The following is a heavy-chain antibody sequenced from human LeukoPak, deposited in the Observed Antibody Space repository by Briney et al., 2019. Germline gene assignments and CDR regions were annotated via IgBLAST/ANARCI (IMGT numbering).Heavy chain of an antibody. J-gene: IGHJ4*02. CDR2: VNGNGDTT. CDR1: GFIFITYT. V-gene: IGHV3-64D*06. D-gene: IGHD3-9*01. Sequence: PGGSLRLSCSASGFIFITYTMYWVRQAPGKGLEFVSVVNGNGDTTYYTDSVKGRFTISRDNSKDTLYLQMSSLRAEDTAVYYCVGDQVDDTGYLRWGQGTRVTVSS. CDR3: VGDQVDDTGYLR.